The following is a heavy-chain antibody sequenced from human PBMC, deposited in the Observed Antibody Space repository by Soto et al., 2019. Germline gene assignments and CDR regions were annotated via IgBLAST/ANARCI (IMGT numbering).Heavy chain of an antibody. J-gene: IGHJ6*02. CDR2: INHSGST. CDR3: ARGVSMGAYYYYYGMDV. V-gene: IGHV4-34*01. Sequence: SETLSLTCAVYGGSFSGYYWSWMRQPPGKGLEWIGEINHSGSTNYNPSLKSRVTISVDTSKNQFSLKLSSVTAADTAVYYCARGVSMGAYYYYYGMDVWGQGTTVTVSS. CDR1: GGSFSGYY. D-gene: IGHD3-16*01.